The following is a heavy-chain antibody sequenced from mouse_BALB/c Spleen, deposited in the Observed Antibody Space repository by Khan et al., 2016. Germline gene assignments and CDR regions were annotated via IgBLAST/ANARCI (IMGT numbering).Heavy chain of an antibody. V-gene: IGHV4-1*02. D-gene: IGHD1-1*01. CDR3: ARLYYYGCSDY. CDR1: GFDFSRYW. Sequence: EVELVESGGGLVQPGGSLKLSCAASGFDFSRYWMNWVRQAPGKGLEWIGEINPDSSTINYTPSLKDKFIISRDNAKNTLYLQMSNVRSEDTALSYCARLYYYGCSDYWGQGTTLTVSS. J-gene: IGHJ2*01. CDR2: INPDSSTI.